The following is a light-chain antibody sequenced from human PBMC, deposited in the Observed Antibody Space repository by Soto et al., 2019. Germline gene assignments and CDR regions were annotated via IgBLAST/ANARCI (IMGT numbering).Light chain of an antibody. Sequence: QSALTQPRSASGSPGQTVTISCTGTSSDVGGYNYVSWYQQHPGKAPKLMIYEVSKRPSGVPDRFSGSKSGNTASLTVSGLQAEYEADYYCSSYAGSNSVVFGGGTKLTVL. J-gene: IGLJ2*01. CDR3: SSYAGSNSVV. CDR1: SSDVGGYNY. CDR2: EVS. V-gene: IGLV2-8*01.